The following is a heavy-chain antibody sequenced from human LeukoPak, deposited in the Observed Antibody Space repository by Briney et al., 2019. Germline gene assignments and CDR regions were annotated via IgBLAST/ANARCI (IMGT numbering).Heavy chain of an antibody. V-gene: IGHV4-34*01. J-gene: IGHJ4*02. D-gene: IGHD6-19*01. Sequence: PSETLSLTCAVYGGSFSGYYWSWIRQPPGKGLEWIGEINHSGSTNYNPSLKSRVTISVDTSKNQFSLKLSSVTAADTAVYYCAIVVAVAGNDYFDYWGQGTLVTVSS. CDR1: GGSFSGYY. CDR3: AIVVAVAGNDYFDY. CDR2: INHSGST.